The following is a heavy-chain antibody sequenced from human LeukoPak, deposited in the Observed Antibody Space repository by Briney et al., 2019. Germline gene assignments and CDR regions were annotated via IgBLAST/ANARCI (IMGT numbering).Heavy chain of an antibody. J-gene: IGHJ4*02. D-gene: IGHD2-15*01. CDR1: GFTFSAYS. CDR3: AKLRVRGLVAANY. V-gene: IGHV3-23*01. CDR2: ISGSGGST. Sequence: GGSLRLSCAASGFTFSAYSMSWVRQAPGKGLEWVSAISGSGGSTYYADSVKGRFTISRDNSKNTLYLQMNSLRAEDTAVYYCAKLRVRGLVAANYWGQGTLVTVSS.